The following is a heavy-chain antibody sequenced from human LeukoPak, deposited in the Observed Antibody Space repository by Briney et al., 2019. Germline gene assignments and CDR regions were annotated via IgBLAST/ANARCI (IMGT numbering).Heavy chain of an antibody. CDR2: INHSGST. D-gene: IGHD2-15*01. CDR3: ARGAWVAAQDAFDI. Sequence: SETLSLTCAVYGGSFSGYYWSWIRQPPGKGLECIGEINHSGSTNYNPSLKSRVTISVDTSKNQFSLKLSSVTAADTAVYYCARGAWVAAQDAFDIWGQGTMVTVSS. CDR1: GGSFSGYY. J-gene: IGHJ3*02. V-gene: IGHV4-34*01.